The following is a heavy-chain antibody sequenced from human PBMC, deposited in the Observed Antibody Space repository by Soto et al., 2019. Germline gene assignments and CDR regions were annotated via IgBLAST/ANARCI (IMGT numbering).Heavy chain of an antibody. V-gene: IGHV4-34*01. D-gene: IGHD3-22*01. CDR1: GGSFSGYY. Sequence: SETLSLTCAVYGGSFSGYYWTWIRQPPGKGLKWIGEINHRGRTNYNPSLKSRVTISVDKSKNQISLKVNSVTAADTADYYCARAGDNSGYSDYWGLGTPVTVSS. CDR3: ARAGDNSGYSDY. J-gene: IGHJ4*02. CDR2: INHRGRT.